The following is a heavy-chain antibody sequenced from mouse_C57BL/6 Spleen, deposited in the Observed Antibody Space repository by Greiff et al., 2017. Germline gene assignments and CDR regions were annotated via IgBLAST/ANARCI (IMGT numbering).Heavy chain of an antibody. CDR3: ARGDYYGSSYYFDY. J-gene: IGHJ2*01. V-gene: IGHV1-82*01. CDR2: IYPGDGDT. D-gene: IGHD1-1*01. CDR1: GYAFSSSW. Sequence: QVQLKESGPELVKPGASVKISCKASGYAFSSSWMNWVKQRPGKGLEWIGRIYPGDGDTNYNGKFKGKATLTADKSSSTAYMQLSSLTSEDSAVDFCARGDYYGSSYYFDYWGQGTTLTVSS.